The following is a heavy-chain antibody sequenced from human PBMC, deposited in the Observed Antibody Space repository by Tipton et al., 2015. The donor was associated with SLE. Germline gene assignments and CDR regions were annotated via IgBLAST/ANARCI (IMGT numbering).Heavy chain of an antibody. Sequence: TLSLTCTVSGGSVSSGSYYWSWIRRPPGKGLEWIGEINHSGSTNYNPSLKSRVTISVDTSKNQFSLKLSSVTAADTAVYYCARGGPVWGARYFQHWGQGTLVTVSS. V-gene: IGHV4-39*07. J-gene: IGHJ1*01. CDR2: INHSGST. CDR1: GGSVSSGSYY. CDR3: ARGGPVWGARYFQH. D-gene: IGHD3-10*02.